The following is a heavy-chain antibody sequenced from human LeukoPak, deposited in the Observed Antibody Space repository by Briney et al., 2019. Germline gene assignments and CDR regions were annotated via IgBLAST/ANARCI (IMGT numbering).Heavy chain of an antibody. Sequence: GGSLRLSCAASGFTFSSCWMHWVRQAPGKGLVWVSRINSDGSSTNYADSVKGRFTISRDNAKNTLYLQMNSLRAEDTAVYYCARGAGDQSDYYYGMDVWGQGTTVTVSS. D-gene: IGHD3-16*01. CDR3: ARGAGDQSDYYYGMDV. CDR2: INSDGSST. J-gene: IGHJ6*02. CDR1: GFTFSSCW. V-gene: IGHV3-74*01.